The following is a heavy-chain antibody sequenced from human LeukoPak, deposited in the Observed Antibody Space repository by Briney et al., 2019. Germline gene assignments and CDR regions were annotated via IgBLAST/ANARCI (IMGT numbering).Heavy chain of an antibody. CDR1: GGSISSYY. CDR2: IYYSGST. D-gene: IGHD3-16*01. V-gene: IGHV4-59*01. J-gene: IGHJ6*02. CDR3: AGDTSAPYYYGMDV. Sequence: SETLSLTCTVSGGSISSYYWSWIRQPPGKGLEWIGYIYYSGSTNYNPSLKSRVTISVDTSKNQFSLKLSSVTAADTAVYYCAGDTSAPYYYGMDVWGQGTLVTVSS.